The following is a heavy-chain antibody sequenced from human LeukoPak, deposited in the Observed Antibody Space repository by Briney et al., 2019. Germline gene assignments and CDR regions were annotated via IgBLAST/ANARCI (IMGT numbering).Heavy chain of an antibody. J-gene: IGHJ6*03. CDR2: INYSGST. CDR3: AGLSGSTWYVRAYYSYYYMGV. V-gene: IGHV4-39*01. D-gene: IGHD6-13*01. CDR1: GGSISSSRYY. Sequence: PSETLSLTCAVSGGSISSSRYYWGWVRQPPGKGLEWIGSINYSGSTYYSPSLKSRVTISVDTSKNQFSLKLNSVTAADTAAYYCAGLSGSTWYVRAYYSYYYMGVWGKGTTVTVSS.